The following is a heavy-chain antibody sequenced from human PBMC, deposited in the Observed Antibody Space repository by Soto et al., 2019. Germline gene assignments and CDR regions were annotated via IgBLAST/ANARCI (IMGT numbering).Heavy chain of an antibody. V-gene: IGHV3-30-3*01. D-gene: IGHD2-15*01. J-gene: IGHJ6*02. Sequence: QVQLVESGGGVVQPGRSLRLSCAASGFTFSSYAMHWVRQAPGKGLEWVAVISYDGSNKYYADSVKGRFTISRDNSKNTLYLQMNSLRAEDTAVYYCARDPTIVVVVAATSGGMDVWGQGTTVTVSS. CDR1: GFTFSSYA. CDR3: ARDPTIVVVVAATSGGMDV. CDR2: ISYDGSNK.